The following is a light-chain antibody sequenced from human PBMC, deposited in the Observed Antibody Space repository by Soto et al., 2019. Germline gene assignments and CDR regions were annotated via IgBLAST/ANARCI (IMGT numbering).Light chain of an antibody. CDR2: GAS. Sequence: EIVLTQSPGTLSLSPGERATLSCRTSQSVRSRYLAWYQQKPGQAPRLLIYGASSRATGIPDRFSGSGSGTDFTLTSSRLEPEDCALYYCQQYGSSPKYTFGQGTKLEIK. CDR1: QSVRSRY. J-gene: IGKJ2*01. V-gene: IGKV3-20*01. CDR3: QQYGSSPKYT.